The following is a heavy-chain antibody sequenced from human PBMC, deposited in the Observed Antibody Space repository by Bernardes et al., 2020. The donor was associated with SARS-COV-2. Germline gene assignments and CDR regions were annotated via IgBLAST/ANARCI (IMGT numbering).Heavy chain of an antibody. D-gene: IGHD1-26*01. V-gene: IGHV3-74*01. CDR2: INEDGSTT. Sequence: VGSLSLSCAASGMTFSSFWMHWVRQVPGKGLVWVSRINEDGSTTDYAESVKGRFTISRDNAKNTLFLHMSSLRAEDSAVYYCARDVVGREDFWGQGTLVTVSS. CDR3: ARDVVGREDF. J-gene: IGHJ4*02. CDR1: GMTFSSFW.